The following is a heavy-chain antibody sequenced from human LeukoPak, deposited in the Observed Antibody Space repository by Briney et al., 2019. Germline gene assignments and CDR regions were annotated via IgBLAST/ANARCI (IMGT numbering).Heavy chain of an antibody. CDR1: GYSISSGYY. D-gene: IGHD2-2*01. Sequence: SETLSLTCAVSGYSISSGYYWGWIRQPPGKGLEWIGSIYDSGSTYYNPSLKRRVTISVDTSKNQFSLKLSSVTAADTAVYYCARVEGYCSSTSCYSHAFDIWGQGTMVTVSS. CDR3: ARVEGYCSSTSCYSHAFDI. V-gene: IGHV4-38-2*01. J-gene: IGHJ3*02. CDR2: IYDSGST.